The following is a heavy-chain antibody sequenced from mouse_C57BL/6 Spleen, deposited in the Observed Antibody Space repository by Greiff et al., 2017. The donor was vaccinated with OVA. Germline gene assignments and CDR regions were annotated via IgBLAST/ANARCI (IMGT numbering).Heavy chain of an antibody. Sequence: VQLQQSGPELVKPGASVKIPCKASGYTFTDYNMDWVKQSHGKSLEWIGDINPNNGGTIYNQKFKGKATLTVDKSSSTAYMELRSLTSEDTAVYYSARNHYYGSSFYFDYWGQGTTLTVSS. CDR2: INPNNGGT. D-gene: IGHD1-1*01. CDR1: GYTFTDYN. J-gene: IGHJ2*01. CDR3: ARNHYYGSSFYFDY. V-gene: IGHV1-18*01.